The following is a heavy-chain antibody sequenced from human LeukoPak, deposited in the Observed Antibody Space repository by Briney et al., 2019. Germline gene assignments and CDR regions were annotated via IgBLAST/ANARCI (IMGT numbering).Heavy chain of an antibody. D-gene: IGHD3-10*01. CDR1: GFTFSSYG. V-gene: IGHV3-33*01. CDR3: ARDRGEYYFDY. CDR2: IWYDGSNK. Sequence: GGSLRLSRAASGFTFSSYGMHWVRQAPGKGLEWVAVIWYDGSNKYYADSVKGRFTISRDNSKNTLYLQMNSLRAEDTAVYYCARDRGEYYFDYWGQGTLVTVSS. J-gene: IGHJ4*02.